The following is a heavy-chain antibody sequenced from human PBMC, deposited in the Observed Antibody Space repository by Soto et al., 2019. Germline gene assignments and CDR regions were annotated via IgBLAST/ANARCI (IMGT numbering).Heavy chain of an antibody. Sequence: VASVKVSCKASGGTFSSYAISCVRQAPGQGLEWMGGIIPIFGTANYAQKFQGRVTITADESTSTAYMELSSLRSEDTAVYYCARGGENYDFWSGYRYYGMDVWGQGTTVTVSS. J-gene: IGHJ6*02. CDR3: ARGGENYDFWSGYRYYGMDV. D-gene: IGHD3-3*01. CDR2: IIPIFGTA. V-gene: IGHV1-69*13. CDR1: GGTFSSYA.